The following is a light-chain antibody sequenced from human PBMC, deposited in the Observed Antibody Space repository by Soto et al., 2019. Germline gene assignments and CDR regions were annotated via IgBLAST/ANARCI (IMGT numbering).Light chain of an antibody. CDR2: GAS. Sequence: EIVLTQSPGTLSLSPGERATLSCRASQSVSSSYLAWYQQKPGQAPRLLIYGASSRATGILDRFSGSGSGTDLTLTTSRLEPEDVAVYYCQQYGSSPAYTFGQGTKLEIK. CDR3: QQYGSSPAYT. J-gene: IGKJ2*01. CDR1: QSVSSSY. V-gene: IGKV3-20*01.